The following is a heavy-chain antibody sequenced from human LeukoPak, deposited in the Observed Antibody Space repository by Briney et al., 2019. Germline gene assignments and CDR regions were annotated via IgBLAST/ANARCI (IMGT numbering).Heavy chain of an antibody. V-gene: IGHV4-31*03. CDR3: ARDRDYDYIWGTYRVFDY. Sequence: SETLSLTCTVSGGSIRSGGYYWSWIRQHPGKGLEWIGYIYYSGSTYYNPSLKSRVTISVDTSKNQFSLKLSSVTAADTAVYYCARDRDYDYIWGTYRVFDYWGQGTLVTVSS. D-gene: IGHD3-16*02. CDR2: IYYSGST. J-gene: IGHJ4*02. CDR1: GGSIRSGGYY.